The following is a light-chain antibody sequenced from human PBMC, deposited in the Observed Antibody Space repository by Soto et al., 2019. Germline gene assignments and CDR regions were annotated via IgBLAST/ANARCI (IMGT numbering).Light chain of an antibody. J-gene: IGKJ4*01. CDR2: WAS. CDR3: QQYYSTLLT. Sequence: DIVMTQSPDSLAVSLGERATINCKSSQSVLYSSNNKNYLAWYQQKPGQPPKLLIYWASTRESGVPDRFSGSGSGKDFTLTISSLQAEDVAVYYCQQYYSTLLTFGGGTKLEIK. V-gene: IGKV4-1*01. CDR1: QSVLYSSNNKNY.